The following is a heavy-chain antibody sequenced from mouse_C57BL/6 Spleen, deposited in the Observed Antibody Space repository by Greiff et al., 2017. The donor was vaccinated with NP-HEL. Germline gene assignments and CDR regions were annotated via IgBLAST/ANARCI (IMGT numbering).Heavy chain of an antibody. CDR2: ISDGGSYT. CDR3: ASPHDYVAVFAY. CDR1: GFTFSSYA. Sequence: EVQRVESGGGLVKPGGSLKLSCAASGFTFSSYAMSWVRQTPEKRLEWVATISDGGSYTYYPDNVKGRFTISRDNAKNNLYLQMSHLKSEDTAMYYCASPHDYVAVFAYWGQGTLVTVSA. J-gene: IGHJ3*01. V-gene: IGHV5-4*01. D-gene: IGHD2-4*01.